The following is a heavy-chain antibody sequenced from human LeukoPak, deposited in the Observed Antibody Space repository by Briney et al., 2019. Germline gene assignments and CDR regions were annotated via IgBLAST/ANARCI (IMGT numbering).Heavy chain of an antibody. V-gene: IGHV1-8*01. CDR2: MNPNSGNT. CDR3: AKVLRQWSHALVFDY. Sequence: ASVKVSCKASGYTFTTYDINWVRQATGQGLEWMGWMNPNSGNTGYAQKFQGRVTMTRNTSVSTAYMELSSLRAEDTAIYYCAKVLRQWSHALVFDYWGQGTLVTVSS. D-gene: IGHD2-15*01. J-gene: IGHJ4*02. CDR1: GYTFTTYD.